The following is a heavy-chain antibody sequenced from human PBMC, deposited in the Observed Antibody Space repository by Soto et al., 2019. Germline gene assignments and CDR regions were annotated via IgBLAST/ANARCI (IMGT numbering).Heavy chain of an antibody. D-gene: IGHD6-13*01. J-gene: IGHJ5*02. CDR3: TRPKSPNLIAAAGTEWFDP. CDR2: ISYDGSNK. V-gene: IGHV3-30*03. CDR1: GFTFSSYG. Sequence: PGGSLRLSCAASGFTFSSYGMHWVRQAPGKGLEWVAVISYDGSNKYYADYVKGRFTISRDNSKSMLYLQMDRLKAKDTAMYYCTRPKSPNLIAAAGTEWFDPWGQGTLVTVPS.